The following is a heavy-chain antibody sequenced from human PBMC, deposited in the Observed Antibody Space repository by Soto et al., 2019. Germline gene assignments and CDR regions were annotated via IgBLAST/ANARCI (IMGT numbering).Heavy chain of an antibody. CDR3: ARGGPRGGGCFDY. V-gene: IGHV3-33*01. CDR2: IWYDGSNK. Sequence: GGSLRLSCAASGFTFSSYGIHFCRHSPGKGLEWVAVIWYDGSNKYYADSVKGRFTISRDNSKNTLYLQMNSLRAEDTAVYYCARGGPRGGGCFDYWGQGTLVTVSS. CDR1: GFTFSSYG. J-gene: IGHJ4*02. D-gene: IGHD2-15*01.